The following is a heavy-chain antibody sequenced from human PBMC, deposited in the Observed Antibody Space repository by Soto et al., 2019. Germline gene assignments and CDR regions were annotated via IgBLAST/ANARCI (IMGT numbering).Heavy chain of an antibody. V-gene: IGHV3-23*01. CDR3: AKSQQWGLPLSGGLDV. CDR2: VVGGGRST. CDR1: GFTFSTYA. D-gene: IGHD6-19*01. J-gene: IGHJ6*02. Sequence: EVQLLESGGGSVQSGGSLRLSCGASGFTFSTYAMSWVRQAPGKGLEWVSAVVGGGRSTYYADSVKGRFTLSRDNSNNKLYLQMNNLRAGDTAVYYCAKSQQWGLPLSGGLDVWGRGTTVTVSS.